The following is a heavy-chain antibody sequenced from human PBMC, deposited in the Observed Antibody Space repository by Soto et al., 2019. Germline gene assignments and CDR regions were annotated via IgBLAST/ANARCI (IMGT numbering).Heavy chain of an antibody. CDR3: ARASVLSGGSLATFSDR. J-gene: IGHJ4*02. D-gene: IGHD2-15*01. Sequence: SETLSLTCAVYGGSFSGYYWSWIRQPPGKGLEWIGEINHSGSTNYNPSLKSRVTISVDTSKNQFSLKLSSVTAADTAVYYCARASVLSGGSLATFSDRWGQGTLVTVSS. V-gene: IGHV4-34*01. CDR1: GGSFSGYY. CDR2: INHSGST.